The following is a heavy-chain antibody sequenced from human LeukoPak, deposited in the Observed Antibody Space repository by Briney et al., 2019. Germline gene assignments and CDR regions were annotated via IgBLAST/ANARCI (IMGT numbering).Heavy chain of an antibody. Sequence: GGSLRLSCEASGFTFSVFAMHWVRQAPGKQLEYVSAISSSGGDTYYANSVKGRFTISRDNSKNTLYLQMGSLRADDMAVYYCARVGSIAAAGTPDYWGQGTLVTVSS. CDR3: ARVGSIAAAGTPDY. D-gene: IGHD6-13*01. CDR1: GFTFSVFA. V-gene: IGHV3-64*01. J-gene: IGHJ4*02. CDR2: ISSSGGDT.